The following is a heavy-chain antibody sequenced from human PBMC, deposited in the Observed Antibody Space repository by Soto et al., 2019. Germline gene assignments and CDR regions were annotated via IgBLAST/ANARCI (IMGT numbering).Heavy chain of an antibody. D-gene: IGHD1-1*01. Sequence: GGSLRLSCAASGFTFSSYAMHRVCQAPGKGLEWVAVISYDGSNKYYADSVKGRFTISRDNSKNTLYLQMNSLRAEDTAVYYCASAGGGSHPSLPHDWGQGTLVTVSS. CDR1: GFTFSSYA. J-gene: IGHJ4*02. CDR3: ASAGGGSHPSLPHD. CDR2: ISYDGSNK. V-gene: IGHV3-30*04.